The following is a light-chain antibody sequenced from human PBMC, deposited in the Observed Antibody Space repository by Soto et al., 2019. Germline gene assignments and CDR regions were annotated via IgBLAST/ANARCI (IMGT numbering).Light chain of an antibody. CDR1: SSDVGGYNY. J-gene: IGLJ2*01. Sequence: QCALTQPASVSGSPLRSITISCTGTSSDVGGYNYVSWYQQHPGKAPKLMIYDVSNRPSGVSNRFSGSKSGNTASLTISGLQAEDEADYYCSSYTSSSTPVVFGGGTKVTVL. CDR3: SSYTSSSTPVV. V-gene: IGLV2-14*01. CDR2: DVS.